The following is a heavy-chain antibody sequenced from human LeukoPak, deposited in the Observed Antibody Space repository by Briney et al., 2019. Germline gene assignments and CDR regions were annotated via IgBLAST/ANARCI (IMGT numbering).Heavy chain of an antibody. J-gene: IGHJ4*02. D-gene: IGHD2-2*01. CDR3: AKDRRACSSSSCYYRFDY. CDR2: ISDSGGST. CDR1: EFTFSSYA. Sequence: GGSLRLSCAASEFTFSSYAMSWVRQPPGKGLEWVSAISDSGGSTYYADSVKGRLTVSRDNSKNTMYMEMSSLRAEDTAVYYCAKDRRACSSSSCYYRFDYWGQGTLVTVSS. V-gene: IGHV3-23*01.